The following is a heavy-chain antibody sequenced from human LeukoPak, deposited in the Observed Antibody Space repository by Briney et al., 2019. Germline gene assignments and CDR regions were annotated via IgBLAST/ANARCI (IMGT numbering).Heavy chain of an antibody. J-gene: IGHJ4*02. CDR1: GFTFSSYT. Sequence: GGSLRLPCAASGFTFSSYTIHWVRQAPGKGLEWVAVISYDGSIKNYADSVKGRFTISRDNSKNTLYLQINSLRAEDTAVYYCARDRGYSGSSKIDYWGQGTLVTVSS. V-gene: IGHV3-30*04. CDR3: ARDRGYSGSSKIDY. CDR2: ISYDGSIK. D-gene: IGHD1-26*01.